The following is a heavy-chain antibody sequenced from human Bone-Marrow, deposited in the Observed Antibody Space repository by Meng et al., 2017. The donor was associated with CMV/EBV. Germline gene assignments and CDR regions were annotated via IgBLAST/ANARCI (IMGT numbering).Heavy chain of an antibody. D-gene: IGHD3-3*01. V-gene: IGHV3-33*06. CDR2: IWYDGSNK. CDR1: GFTFSSYG. CDR3: AKDRRSGYLPDY. Sequence: GGSLRLSCAASGFTFSSYGMHWVRQAPGKGLEWVAVIWYDGSNKYYADSVKGRFTISRDNSKNTLYLQRNSLRAEDTAVYYCAKDRRSGYLPDYWGQGTLVPVSS. J-gene: IGHJ4*02.